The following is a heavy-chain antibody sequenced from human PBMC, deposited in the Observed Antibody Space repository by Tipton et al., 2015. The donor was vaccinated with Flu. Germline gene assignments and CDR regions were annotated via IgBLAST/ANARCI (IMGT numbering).Heavy chain of an antibody. V-gene: IGHV3-11*01. CDR3: ASQYTVTRDY. J-gene: IGHJ4*02. CDR2: ISSSGSTI. D-gene: IGHD4-17*01. CDR1: GFTFSDYY. Sequence: AVSGFTFSDYYMSWFRQAPGKGLEWVSYISSSGSTIYYADSVKGRFTISRDNAKNSLYLQMNSLRAEDTAVYYCASQYTVTRDYWGQGTLVTVSS.